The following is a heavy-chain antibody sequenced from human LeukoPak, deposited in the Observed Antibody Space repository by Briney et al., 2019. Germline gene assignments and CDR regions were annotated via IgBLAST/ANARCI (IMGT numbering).Heavy chain of an antibody. D-gene: IGHD6-13*01. V-gene: IGHV4-59*01. CDR1: GASIRSYY. CDR3: ARGGGMTAVDY. CDR2: IYYSGGT. J-gene: IGHJ4*02. Sequence: SETLSLTCTVSGASIRSYYLNWIRQPPGKGLEWIGCIYYSGGTNYNPSLKSRVTISVDTSKKHFSLNLSSVTAADTAVYYCARGGGMTAVDYWGQGTLVTVSS.